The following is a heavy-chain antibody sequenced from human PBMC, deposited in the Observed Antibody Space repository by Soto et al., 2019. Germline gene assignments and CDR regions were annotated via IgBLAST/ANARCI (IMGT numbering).Heavy chain of an antibody. J-gene: IGHJ6*02. CDR2: IYHSGSA. CDR1: GGSTSISNW. Sequence: PSETLSPTCAASGGSTSISNWWSWVRQPPGKGLEWVGEIYHSGSANYNPSLKSRVTMTADKSKSLSSLKLSSVSAADTAVYYCARDLASYDSSGYYYYFYAMDVWGQGTMVTVSS. V-gene: IGHV4-4*02. CDR3: ARDLASYDSSGYYYYFYAMDV. D-gene: IGHD3-22*01.